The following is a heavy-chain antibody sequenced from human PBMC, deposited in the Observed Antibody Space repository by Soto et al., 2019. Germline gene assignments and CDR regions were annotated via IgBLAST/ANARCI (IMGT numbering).Heavy chain of an antibody. CDR3: ARVHPYYDFWSGYSDYYYMDV. CDR1: GGSISSSSYY. V-gene: IGHV4-39*07. J-gene: IGHJ6*03. CDR2: IYYSGST. Sequence: SETLSLTCTVSGGSISSSSYYWGWIRQPPGKGLEWIGSIYYSGSTNYNPSLKSRVTISVDTSKNQFSLKLSSVTAADTAVYYCARVHPYYDFWSGYSDYYYMDVWGKGTTVTVSS. D-gene: IGHD3-3*01.